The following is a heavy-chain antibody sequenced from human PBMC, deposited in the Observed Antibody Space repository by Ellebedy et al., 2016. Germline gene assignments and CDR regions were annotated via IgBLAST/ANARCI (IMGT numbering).Heavy chain of an antibody. Sequence: ASVKVSCKASGDTSTYRYLHWVRRAPGQALEWRGCITPFTGDTNYAHKLQDRVTITRDRSMSTAYMGLSSLRSEDTAMYYCARSDWGGDCSFDYWGQGTLVTVSS. J-gene: IGHJ4*01. V-gene: IGHV1-45*02. CDR1: GDTSTYRY. D-gene: IGHD2-21*02. CDR2: ITPFTGDT. CDR3: ARSDWGGDCSFDY.